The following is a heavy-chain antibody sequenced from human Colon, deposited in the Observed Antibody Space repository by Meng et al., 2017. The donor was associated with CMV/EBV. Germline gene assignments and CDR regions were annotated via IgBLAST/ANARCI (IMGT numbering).Heavy chain of an antibody. Sequence: GESLKISCAASGFSFITSSMHWVRQAPGKGLEWVASIKQDGSQKYSVDLVKGRFTISRDNAKNSLYLQMNSLRADDTAVYYCARDRRTYYDILTGHYTADYYGMDVWGQGTSVTVSS. CDR2: IKQDGSQK. CDR1: GFSFITSS. J-gene: IGHJ6*02. D-gene: IGHD3-9*01. V-gene: IGHV3-7*01. CDR3: ARDRRTYYDILTGHYTADYYGMDV.